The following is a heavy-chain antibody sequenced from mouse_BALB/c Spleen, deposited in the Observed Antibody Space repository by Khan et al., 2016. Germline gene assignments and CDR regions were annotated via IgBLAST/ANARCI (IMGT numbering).Heavy chain of an antibody. V-gene: IGHV1-80*01. CDR3: ARSMVGENSGGYTVDY. J-gene: IGHJ4*01. CDR2: IYPGDGDT. Sequence: QVQLQQSGAELVRPGSSVKISCKASGYAFSAYWMNWVKQRPGQGLEWIGQIYPGDGDTNYNGDFNGKATLTPDKSSSTAYMQHSSLTSEDSAVYFGARSMVGENSGGYTVDYWGQGTAGTVSS. D-gene: IGHD3-1*01. CDR1: GYAFSAYW.